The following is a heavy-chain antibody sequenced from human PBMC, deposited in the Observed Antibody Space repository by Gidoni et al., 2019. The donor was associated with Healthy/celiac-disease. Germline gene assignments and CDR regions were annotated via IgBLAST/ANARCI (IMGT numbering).Heavy chain of an antibody. J-gene: IGHJ6*02. CDR1: GFTFDDYA. D-gene: IGHD3-10*01. Sequence: EVQLVESGGGLVQPGRSLRLSCAASGFTFDDYAMHWVRQAPGKGLEWVSCISWNSGSIGYADSVKGRFTISRDNAKNSLYLQMNSLRAEDTALYYCAKDIGGRSSPYYYGMDVWGQGTTVTVSS. CDR2: ISWNSGSI. V-gene: IGHV3-9*01. CDR3: AKDIGGRSSPYYYGMDV.